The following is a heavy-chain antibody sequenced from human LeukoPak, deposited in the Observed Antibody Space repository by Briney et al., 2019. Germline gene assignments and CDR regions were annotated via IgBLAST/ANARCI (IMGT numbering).Heavy chain of an antibody. D-gene: IGHD3-22*01. CDR3: ARDPDSSGYSIDY. V-gene: IGHV3-23*01. CDR1: GFTFSSYA. Sequence: PGGSLRLSCAASGFTFSSYAMSWVRQAPGKGLEWVSGISSSGGPTYYADSVKGRFTISRDNSKNTLYLQMNSLRAEDTAVYYCARDPDSSGYSIDYWGQGTLVTVSS. J-gene: IGHJ4*02. CDR2: ISSSGGPT.